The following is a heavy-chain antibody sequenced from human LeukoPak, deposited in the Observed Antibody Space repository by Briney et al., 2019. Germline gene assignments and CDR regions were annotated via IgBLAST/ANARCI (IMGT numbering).Heavy chain of an antibody. Sequence: PGGSLRLSCTASGFALSSNYVGWVRQAPGGGLHWVSLLYSDGDTYYADSVKGRFTISRDNAKNSLYLQMNSLRAEDTAVYYCARAGGYCSSTSCYAYFDYWGQGTLVTVSS. J-gene: IGHJ4*02. V-gene: IGHV3-53*01. CDR1: GFALSSNY. CDR2: LYSDGDT. D-gene: IGHD2-2*01. CDR3: ARAGGYCSSTSCYAYFDY.